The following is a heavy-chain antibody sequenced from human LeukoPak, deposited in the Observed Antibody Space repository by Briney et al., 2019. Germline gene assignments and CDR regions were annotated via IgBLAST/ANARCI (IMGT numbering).Heavy chain of an antibody. Sequence: PGGTLRLSCAVSGFIFSTYGMYWVRQAPGKGLEWVAYIRHDGSMKNYADPVKRRSTISRDNSKNTLYLQMNSLRAEDTAFYYCAKDSLADIDYWGQGTLVTVSS. D-gene: IGHD3-16*01. CDR3: AKDSLADIDY. CDR1: GFIFSTYG. J-gene: IGHJ4*02. CDR2: IRHDGSMK. V-gene: IGHV3-30*02.